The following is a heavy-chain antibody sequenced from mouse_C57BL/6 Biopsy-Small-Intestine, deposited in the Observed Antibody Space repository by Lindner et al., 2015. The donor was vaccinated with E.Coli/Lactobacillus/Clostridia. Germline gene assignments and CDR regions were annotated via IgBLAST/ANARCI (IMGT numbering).Heavy chain of an antibody. CDR3: ARDHYGYDSYYFDY. CDR1: GYTFTRYW. J-gene: IGHJ2*01. Sequence: VQLQESGAELVRPGSSVKLSCKASGYTFTRYWMHWVKQRPIQGLEWIGTIDPSDNETHYNQKFKDKATLTVDKSSRTAYMQLSSLTSEDSAVYYCARDHYGYDSYYFDYWGQGTTLTVSS. V-gene: IGHV1-52*01. CDR2: IDPSDNET. D-gene: IGHD2-2*01.